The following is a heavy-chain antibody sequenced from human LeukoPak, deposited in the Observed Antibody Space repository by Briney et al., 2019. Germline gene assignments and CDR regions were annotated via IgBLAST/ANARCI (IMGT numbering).Heavy chain of an antibody. CDR2: ITPIFGTA. J-gene: IGHJ4*02. V-gene: IGHV1-69*05. CDR3: AREIKNYYYDSSGPWDY. CDR1: GGTFSKYG. D-gene: IGHD3-22*01. Sequence: SVKVSCKASGGTFSKYGINWVRQAPGQGLEWMGGITPIFGTAKYLQKFQGRVTMTRDTSISTAYMELSRLRSDDTAVYYCAREIKNYYYDSSGPWDYWGQGTLVTVSS.